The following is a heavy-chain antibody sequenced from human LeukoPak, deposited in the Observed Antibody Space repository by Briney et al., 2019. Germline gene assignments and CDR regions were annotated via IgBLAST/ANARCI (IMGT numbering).Heavy chain of an antibody. Sequence: PGGSLRLSWAASGXTVSSNYVSWVRQAPGKGLEWVSVIYSGGSTYYADSVKGRFTISRHNSKNTLYLQMNSLRAEDTAVYYCARAPEWLIFDYWGQGTLVTVSS. CDR1: GXTVSSNY. V-gene: IGHV3-53*04. CDR2: IYSGGST. J-gene: IGHJ4*02. D-gene: IGHD6-19*01. CDR3: ARAPEWLIFDY.